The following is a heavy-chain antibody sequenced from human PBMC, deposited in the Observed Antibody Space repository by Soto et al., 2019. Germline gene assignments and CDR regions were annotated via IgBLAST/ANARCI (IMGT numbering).Heavy chain of an antibody. J-gene: IGHJ6*02. CDR1: GGTFSSYA. Sequence: SVKVSCKASGGTFSSYAISWVRQAPGQGLEWMGGIIPIFGTANYAQKFQGRVTITADESTSTAYMELSSLRSEDTAVYYCAHTPVVPAAHCYYYGMDVWGQGTTVTVSS. CDR3: AHTPVVPAAHCYYYGMDV. CDR2: IIPIFGTA. D-gene: IGHD2-2*01. V-gene: IGHV1-69*13.